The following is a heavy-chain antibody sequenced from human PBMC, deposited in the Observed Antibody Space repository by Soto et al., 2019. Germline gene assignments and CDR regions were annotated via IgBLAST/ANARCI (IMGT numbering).Heavy chain of an antibody. D-gene: IGHD3-9*01. J-gene: IGHJ6*02. V-gene: IGHV4-59*01. CDR3: ARDLTYFDILTGYERYNGMDV. CDR1: GFTFSDYY. CDR2: IYYSGST. Sequence: GSLRLSCAASGFTFSDYYIHWIRRAPGKGLEWIGYIYYSGSTNYNPSLKSRVTISVDTSKNQFSLKLSSVTAADTAVYYCARDLTYFDILTGYERYNGMDVWGQGTTVTVSS.